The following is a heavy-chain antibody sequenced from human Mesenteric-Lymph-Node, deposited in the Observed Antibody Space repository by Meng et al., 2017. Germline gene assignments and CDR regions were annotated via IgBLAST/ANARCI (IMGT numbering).Heavy chain of an antibody. Sequence: SDPVSHLHCRYSLHHYYLLWLRQAARQGRAGMGWINPNSCGTNLAQKYQGRVTITRDTSISTAYMELSRLRSDDTAVYYCAREVRVQQQLSGFGAQRNLPNDYWGQGTLVTVSS. V-gene: IGHV1-2*02. D-gene: IGHD6-13*01. CDR2: INPNSCGT. CDR1: RYSLHHYY. CDR3: AREVRVQQQLSGFGAQRNLPNDY. J-gene: IGHJ4*02.